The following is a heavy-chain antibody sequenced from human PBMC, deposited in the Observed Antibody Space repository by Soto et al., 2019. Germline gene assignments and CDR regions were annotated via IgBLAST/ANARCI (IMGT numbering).Heavy chain of an antibody. D-gene: IGHD2-15*01. CDR3: ASGPLYCREGSCSITRDAYDI. Sequence: EVQLVESGGGLVQPGGSLRLSCTASGFIVSNTYVNWVRQPPGKGLEWVSVISNSGDTRYADSVRGRFSLSSDMSDNSSHLDMNNLGVEDTSVSYCASGPLYCREGSCSITRDAYDIWGQGTMVTVSS. V-gene: IGHV3-66*01. J-gene: IGHJ3*02. CDR2: ISNSGDT. CDR1: GFIVSNTY.